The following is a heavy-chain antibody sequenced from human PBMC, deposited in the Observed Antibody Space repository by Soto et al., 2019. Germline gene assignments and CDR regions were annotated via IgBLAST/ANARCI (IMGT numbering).Heavy chain of an antibody. D-gene: IGHD2-2*01. V-gene: IGHV3-30-3*01. CDR1: GFTFSSYA. CDR2: ISYDGSNK. CDR3: ARGPSSLTRFDY. Sequence: GGSLRLSCAASGFTFSSYALHWVRQAPGKGLEWVAVISYDGSNKYYADSVKGRFTISRDNSKNTLYVQMNSLRGEDTAVYYCARGPSSLTRFDYWGQGTLVTVSS. J-gene: IGHJ4*02.